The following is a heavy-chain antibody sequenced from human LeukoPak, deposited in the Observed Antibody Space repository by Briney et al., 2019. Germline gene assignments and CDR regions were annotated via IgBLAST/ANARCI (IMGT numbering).Heavy chain of an antibody. CDR3: ARAPHSGWVRWFDP. J-gene: IGHJ5*02. Sequence: GASVKVSCKASGYTFTSYDINWVRQATGQGLEWMGWMNPNSGNTGYAQKFQGRVTMTRNTSISTAYMELSSLRSEHTAVYYCARAPHSGWVRWFDPWGQGTLVTVSS. CDR1: GYTFTSYD. D-gene: IGHD6-25*01. V-gene: IGHV1-8*01. CDR2: MNPNSGNT.